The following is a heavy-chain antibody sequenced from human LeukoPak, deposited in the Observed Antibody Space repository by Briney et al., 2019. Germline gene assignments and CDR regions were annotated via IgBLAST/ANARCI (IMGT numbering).Heavy chain of an antibody. D-gene: IGHD6-19*01. J-gene: IGHJ2*01. CDR1: GGSISSANYY. V-gene: IGHV4-39*07. CDR3: ARVRDSSGWTHWYFDL. Sequence: PSETLSLTCTVSGGSISSANYYWAWIRQPPGKGLEWIGDVYYSGSTYYNPSLKSRVTILVDTSKNQFSLKLSSVTAADTAVYYCARVRDSSGWTHWYFDLWGRGTLVTVSS. CDR2: VYYSGST.